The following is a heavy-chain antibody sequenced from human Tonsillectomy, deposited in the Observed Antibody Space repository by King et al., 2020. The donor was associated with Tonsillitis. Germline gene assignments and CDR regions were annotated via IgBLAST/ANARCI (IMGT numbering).Heavy chain of an antibody. CDR3: ARHVGTSYYWCYYGMDV. J-gene: IGHJ6*02. CDR2: IFYSGST. D-gene: IGHD2-8*01. Sequence: QLQESGPGLVKPSETLSLTCTVSGASISTNNNYWGWIRQPPGKGLEWIGSIFYSGSTYYNQSLESRVTISVDTSKNQFSLRLSSVTAADTAVYYCARHVGTSYYWCYYGMDVWGQGTTVTVSS. CDR1: GASISTNNNY. V-gene: IGHV4-39*01.